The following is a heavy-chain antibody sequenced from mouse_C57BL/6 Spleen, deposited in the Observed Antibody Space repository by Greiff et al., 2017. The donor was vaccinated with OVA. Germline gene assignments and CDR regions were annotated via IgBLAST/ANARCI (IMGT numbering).Heavy chain of an antibody. J-gene: IGHJ1*03. V-gene: IGHV1-64*01. CDR1: GYTFTSYW. D-gene: IGHD2-5*01. CDR3: ARDYSNYWYFDV. CDR2: IHPNSGST. Sequence: QVQLQQPGAELVKPGASVKLSCKASGYTFTSYWMHWVKQRPGQGLEWIGMIHPNSGSTNYNEKFKSKATLTVDKSSSTAYMHLSSLTSEDSAVYYCARDYSNYWYFDVWGTGTTVTVSS.